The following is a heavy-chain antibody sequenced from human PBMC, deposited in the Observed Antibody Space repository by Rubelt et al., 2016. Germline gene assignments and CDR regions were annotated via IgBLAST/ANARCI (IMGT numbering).Heavy chain of an antibody. CDR2: VRFDASTK. CDR3: AKPKYSGTVGNDAFDI. V-gene: IGHV3-30*02. Sequence: GRGLVQPGGSLRLSCASSGFTFSSYAMSWVRQAPGKGLEWVAFVRFDASTKYYADSVKGRLPISRDNSKNSLYLQMNSLRAEDTAVYYCAKPKYSGTVGNDAFDIWGQGTVVTVSS. D-gene: IGHD5-18*01. J-gene: IGHJ3*02. CDR1: GFTFSSYA.